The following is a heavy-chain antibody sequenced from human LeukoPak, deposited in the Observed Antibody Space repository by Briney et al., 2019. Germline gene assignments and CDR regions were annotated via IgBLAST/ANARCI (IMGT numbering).Heavy chain of an antibody. Sequence: PGGSLRLSCAASGFTFSSYAMSWVRQAPGKGLEWVSAISGSGGSTYYADSVKGRFTISRDNSKNTLYLQMNSLRAEDTAVYYCARTRGDSGSPQATDYWGQGTLVTVSS. CDR2: ISGSGGST. V-gene: IGHV3-23*01. J-gene: IGHJ4*02. CDR1: GFTFSSYA. CDR3: ARTRGDSGSPQATDY. D-gene: IGHD1-26*01.